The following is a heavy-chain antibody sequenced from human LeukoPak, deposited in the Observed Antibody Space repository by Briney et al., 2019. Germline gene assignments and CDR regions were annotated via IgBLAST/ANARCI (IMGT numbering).Heavy chain of an antibody. V-gene: IGHV3-30*02. J-gene: IGHJ4*02. CDR3: ARENGGKWELLGGLDY. D-gene: IGHD1-26*01. Sequence: GGSLRLSCAASGFTFSRYDMHWVRQAPGKGLEWVASIQYDGSNKYYADSVKGRSTISRDNSKNTLYLQMSSLRAEDTAVYYCARENGGKWELLGGLDYWGRGTLVTVSS. CDR1: GFTFSRYD. CDR2: IQYDGSNK.